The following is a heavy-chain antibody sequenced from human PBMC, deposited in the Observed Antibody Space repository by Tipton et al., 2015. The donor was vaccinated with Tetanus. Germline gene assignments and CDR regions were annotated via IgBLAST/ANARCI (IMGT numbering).Heavy chain of an antibody. Sequence: TLSLTCAVSGVSFRDHYWSWIRQPPGKGLEWIGEIDHCGSTRYNPSLRSRVTFSVDTSKNQLLMKMTSVTAADTAVYYCAGSLVRWFVPWGQGTLVTVSS. CDR3: AGSLVRWFVP. CDR2: IDHCGST. J-gene: IGHJ5*02. D-gene: IGHD3-22*01. V-gene: IGHV4-34*01. CDR1: GVSFRDHY.